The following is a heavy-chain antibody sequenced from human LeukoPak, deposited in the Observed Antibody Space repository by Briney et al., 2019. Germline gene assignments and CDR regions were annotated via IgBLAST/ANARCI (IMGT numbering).Heavy chain of an antibody. D-gene: IGHD3-22*01. V-gene: IGHV3-11*01. CDR2: ISSSGSTI. CDR1: GFTFSDYY. Sequence: PGGSLRHSCAASGFTFSDYYMSWIRQVPGKGLEWVSYISSSGSTISYADSVKGRFTISRDNAKNSLYLQMNSLRAEDTAVYYCARDQGYYDSSGYYYNWFDPWGQGTLVTVSS. J-gene: IGHJ5*02. CDR3: ARDQGYYDSSGYYYNWFDP.